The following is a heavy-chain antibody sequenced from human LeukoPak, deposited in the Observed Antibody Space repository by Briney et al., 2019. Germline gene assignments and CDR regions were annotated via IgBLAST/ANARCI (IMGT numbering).Heavy chain of an antibody. CDR2: IFPDGIDK. Sequence: PGGSLRLSCAASGFTFSRNGMHWVRQAPGKGLEWVAVIFPDGIDKYSADSETGRFTTSRDNSKNTLYLQMNSRRADDTAVYYCARNARDSVFDLWGQGTMVTVSS. CDR1: GFTFSRNG. V-gene: IGHV3-33*01. J-gene: IGHJ3*01. CDR3: ARNARDSVFDL.